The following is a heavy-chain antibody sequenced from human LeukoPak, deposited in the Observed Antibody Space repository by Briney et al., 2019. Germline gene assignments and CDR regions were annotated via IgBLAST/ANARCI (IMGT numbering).Heavy chain of an antibody. J-gene: IGHJ6*02. CDR1: GFTFSSYA. CDR2: ISGSGGST. V-gene: IGHV3-23*01. D-gene: IGHD6-19*01. Sequence: GGSLRLSCAASGFTFSSYAMSWVRQAPGKGLEWVSAISGSGGSTYYADSVKGRFTISRDNSKNTLYLQMNSLRAEGTAVYYCAKGDSSGWQYYYYGMDVWGQGTTVTVSS. CDR3: AKGDSSGWQYYYYGMDV.